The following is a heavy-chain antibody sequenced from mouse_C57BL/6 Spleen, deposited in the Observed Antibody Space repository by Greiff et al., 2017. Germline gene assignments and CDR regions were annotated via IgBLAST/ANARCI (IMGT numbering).Heavy chain of an antibody. CDR3: ARNQDEGFYYYAMDY. CDR2: IWPGGGT. D-gene: IGHD3-2*02. Sequence: VKLVESGPGLVAPSQSLSITCTVSGFSLTSYAISWVRQPPGKGLGWLGVIWPGGGTNYNSALKSRLSISKDNSKSQVFLKMNSLQTDDTARYDCARNQDEGFYYYAMDYWGQGTSVTVSS. J-gene: IGHJ4*01. CDR1: GFSLTSYA. V-gene: IGHV2-9-1*01.